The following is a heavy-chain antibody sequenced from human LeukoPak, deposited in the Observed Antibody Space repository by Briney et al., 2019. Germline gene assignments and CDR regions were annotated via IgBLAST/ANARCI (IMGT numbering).Heavy chain of an antibody. CDR1: GYTLTELS. V-gene: IGHV1-24*01. Sequence: ASVKVSCKVSGYTLTELSMHWVRPAPGKGLEWMGGFDPEDGETIYAQKFQGRVTMTEDTSTDIAYMELSSLRSEDTAVYYCATDLSGPNYFDYWGQGTLVTVSS. J-gene: IGHJ4*02. D-gene: IGHD6-25*01. CDR2: FDPEDGET. CDR3: ATDLSGPNYFDY.